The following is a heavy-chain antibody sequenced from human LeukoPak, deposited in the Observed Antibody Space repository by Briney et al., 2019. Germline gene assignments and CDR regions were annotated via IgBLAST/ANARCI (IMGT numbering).Heavy chain of an antibody. Sequence: GGSLRLSCEASGFTFSSGSMSWVRQAPGKGLEWVSSFSKSSTYIYYADSVKGRFTISRDNVKHSLYLQLDSLRADDTALYFCARDPYFRVTRGSFDLWGQGTMVTVSS. CDR3: ARDPYFRVTRGSFDL. J-gene: IGHJ3*01. CDR1: GFTFSSGS. D-gene: IGHD2-21*02. CDR2: FSKSSTYI. V-gene: IGHV3-21*06.